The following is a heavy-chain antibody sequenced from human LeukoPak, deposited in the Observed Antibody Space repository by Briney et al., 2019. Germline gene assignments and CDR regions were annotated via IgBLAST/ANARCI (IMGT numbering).Heavy chain of an antibody. V-gene: IGHV4-31*03. J-gene: IGHJ6*02. CDR2: IYYSGST. D-gene: IGHD3-10*01. Sequence: SQTLSLTCTVSGGSISSGGYYWSWIRQHPGKGLEWIGYIYYSGSTYYNPSLKSRVTISVDTSKNQFSLKLSSVTAADTAVYYCAISGPAGYYYYGMDVWGQGTTVTVSS. CDR3: AISGPAGYYYYGMDV. CDR1: GGSISSGGYY.